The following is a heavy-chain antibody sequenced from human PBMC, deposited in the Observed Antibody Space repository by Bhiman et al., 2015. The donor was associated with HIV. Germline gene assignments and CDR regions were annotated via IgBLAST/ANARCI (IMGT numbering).Heavy chain of an antibody. D-gene: IGHD6-13*01. Sequence: EVQLVESGGNLVQPGRSLRLSCAASGFIFSTYEMNWVRQAPGKGLEWVSYISSSGTSIYYADSVKGRFTISRDNAKNSLYLQMNSLRAEDTAVYYCAREFTGYSSSNFDYWGQGTLVTVSS. V-gene: IGHV3-48*03. J-gene: IGHJ4*02. CDR1: GFIFSTYE. CDR2: ISSSGTSI. CDR3: AREFTGYSSSNFDY.